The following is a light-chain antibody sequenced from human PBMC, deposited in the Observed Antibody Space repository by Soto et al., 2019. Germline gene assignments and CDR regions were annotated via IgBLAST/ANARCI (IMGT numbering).Light chain of an antibody. V-gene: IGKV3-20*01. CDR3: QPYGRSVWT. CDR1: QSISSSY. J-gene: IGKJ1*01. CDR2: GAS. Sequence: DIVLTQSPGTLSLSPGERATLSCRTSQSISSSYLAWYQQKPGQALSLFFYGASSRATGIPDRFSGSGSGTDFTLTISRLEPEDSAVYYCQPYGRSVWTFGQGTKV.